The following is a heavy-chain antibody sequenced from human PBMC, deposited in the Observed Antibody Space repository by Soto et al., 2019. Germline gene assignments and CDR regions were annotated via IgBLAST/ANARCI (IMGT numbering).Heavy chain of an antibody. CDR2: ISGSGGIT. D-gene: IGHD3-3*01. Sequence: PGGSLRLSCAASGFTFSSYAMSWVRQAPGKGLEWVSSISGSGGITYYADSVKGRFTISRDNSKNTLYLQMNSLRAEDTAVYSCANEGYDFWVGYRYHLDYWGQGTLFSVS. J-gene: IGHJ4*01. CDR1: GFTFSSYA. V-gene: IGHV3-23*01. CDR3: ANEGYDFWVGYRYHLDY.